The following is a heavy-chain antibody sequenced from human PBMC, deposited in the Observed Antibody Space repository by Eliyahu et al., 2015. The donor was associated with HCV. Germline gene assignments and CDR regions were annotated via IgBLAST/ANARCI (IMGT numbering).Heavy chain of an antibody. Sequence: EVQLVESGGGLVQPGGSLRLSCAASGFTFSSYWMTWVRQAPGKGLEGVANIKQDGSEKYYVDSVKGRFTISRDNAKNSLYLQMNSLRAEDTAVYYCARGPVVVVAIPSELDYWGQGTLLTVSS. J-gene: IGHJ4*02. CDR1: GFTFSSYW. D-gene: IGHD2-21*01. V-gene: IGHV3-7*04. CDR2: IKQDGSEK. CDR3: ARGPVVVVAIPSELDY.